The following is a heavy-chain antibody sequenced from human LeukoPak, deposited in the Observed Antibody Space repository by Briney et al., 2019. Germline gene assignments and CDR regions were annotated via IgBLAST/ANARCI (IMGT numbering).Heavy chain of an antibody. V-gene: IGHV1-69*13. D-gene: IGHD3-10*01. CDR3: ASLRYYGSGSYLSD. CDR1: GGTFSSYA. CDR2: IIPIFGTA. J-gene: IGHJ4*02. Sequence: SVKVSCKASGGTFSSYAISWVRQAPGQGLEWMGGIIPIFGTANYAQKFQGRVTITADESTSTAYMELSSLRSEDTAVYYCASLRYYGSGSYLSDWGQGTLATVSS.